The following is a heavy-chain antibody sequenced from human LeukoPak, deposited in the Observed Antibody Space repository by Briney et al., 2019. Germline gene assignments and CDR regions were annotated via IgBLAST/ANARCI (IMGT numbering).Heavy chain of an antibody. V-gene: IGHV4-39*01. CDR2: IYYSGST. Sequence: SETLSLTCTVSGGSISSSSYYWGWIRQPPGKGLEWIGSIYYSGSTYYNPSLKSRVTISVDTSKNQFSLKLSSVTAADTAVYYCARHGGPQLLYWAYYIDVWGKGTTVTVSS. CDR3: ARHGGPQLLYWAYYIDV. D-gene: IGHD2-2*02. CDR1: GGSISSSSYY. J-gene: IGHJ6*03.